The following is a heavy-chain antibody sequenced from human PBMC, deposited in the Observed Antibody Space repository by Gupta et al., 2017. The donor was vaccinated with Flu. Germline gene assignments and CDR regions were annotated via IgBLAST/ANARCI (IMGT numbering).Heavy chain of an antibody. J-gene: IGHJ4*02. Sequence: MTGVRQAAGKGLEWVSGISDSGDRTYYADSVNGRFTISRDNSKKMVFLQMDSLRAEDTARYYCANLHGWGYWGQGTLVTVSS. CDR3: ANLHGWGY. V-gene: IGHV3-23*01. D-gene: IGHD3-16*01. CDR2: ISDSGDRT.